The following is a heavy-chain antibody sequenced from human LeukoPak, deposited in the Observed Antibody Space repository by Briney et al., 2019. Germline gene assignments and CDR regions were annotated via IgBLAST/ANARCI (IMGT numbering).Heavy chain of an antibody. CDR3: ARERRGYSYGYGGPDAFDI. CDR1: GFTFSIYA. Sequence: PGGSLRLSCAASGFTFSIYAMHWVRQAPGKGLEWVAVISNDGSDKYYADSVKGRFTISRDNSKSTLYLQMNSLRTEDTAVYYCARERRGYSYGYGGPDAFDIWGQGTMVTVSS. J-gene: IGHJ3*02. CDR2: ISNDGSDK. D-gene: IGHD5-18*01. V-gene: IGHV3-30*04.